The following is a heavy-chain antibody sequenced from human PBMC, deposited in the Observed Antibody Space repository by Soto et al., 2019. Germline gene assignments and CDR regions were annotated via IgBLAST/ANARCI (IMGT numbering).Heavy chain of an antibody. D-gene: IGHD6-13*01. Sequence: GGSLRLSCAAAGLAFSTYAMTWVRQAPGKGLEWVSVISGSGGSSYYAASVKGRFTISRDNSKNALFLQMNGRGAADTAVYYCAKVTKRAAAGRYEYYKYGMDVWGQGTTVTVSS. CDR2: ISGSGGSS. J-gene: IGHJ6*02. CDR1: GLAFSTYA. V-gene: IGHV3-23*01. CDR3: AKVTKRAAAGRYEYYKYGMDV.